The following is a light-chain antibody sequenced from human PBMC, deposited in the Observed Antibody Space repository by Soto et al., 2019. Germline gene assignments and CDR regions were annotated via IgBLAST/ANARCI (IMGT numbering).Light chain of an antibody. CDR1: SSDVGAYNY. CDR3: SAYTTSTTVV. CDR2: EVS. Sequence: QPVLTQPASVSGSPGQSITISCTGTSSDVGAYNYVSWYQQHPGKAPKLMIYEVSNRPSGVSNRFSGYKSGNTASLTISGLQAEDEADYYCSAYTTSTTVVFGGGTKLTVL. J-gene: IGLJ2*01. V-gene: IGLV2-14*01.